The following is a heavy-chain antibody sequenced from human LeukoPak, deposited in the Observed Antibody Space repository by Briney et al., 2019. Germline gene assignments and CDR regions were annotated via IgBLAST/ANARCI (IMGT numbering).Heavy chain of an antibody. Sequence: PGASLRLSCAGSGFTFGIFSKFAMSWVRQAPGKGLEWVCVISGSGDTTYYADSVRGRFTISRDNSKDTPYLQMNSLRAEDTAVYYCASGRITGWYYFDNWGQGTLVTVSS. V-gene: IGHV3-23*01. CDR2: ISGSGDTT. CDR3: ASGRITGWYYFDN. D-gene: IGHD3-16*01. CDR1: GFTFGIFSKFA. J-gene: IGHJ4*02.